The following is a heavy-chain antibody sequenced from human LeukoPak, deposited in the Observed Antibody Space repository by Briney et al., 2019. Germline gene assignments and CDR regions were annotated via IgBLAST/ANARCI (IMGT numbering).Heavy chain of an antibody. CDR1: GFTFSNYW. D-gene: IGHD2-2*01. J-gene: IGHJ4*02. Sequence: PGGSLRLSCAASGFTFSNYWMNWVRQAPGKGLEWVAIVNTDGSEKHYVDSVRGRFIASRDNAKNSLYLQITSLRGDDTALYYCARSDQGPEEWGQGTLVTVSS. CDR3: ARSDQGPEE. V-gene: IGHV3-7*01. CDR2: VNTDGSEK.